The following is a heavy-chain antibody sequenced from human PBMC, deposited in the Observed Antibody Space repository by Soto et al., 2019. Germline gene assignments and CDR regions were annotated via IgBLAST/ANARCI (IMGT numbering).Heavy chain of an antibody. CDR3: ARGRGVRGVYYFDY. D-gene: IGHD3-10*01. J-gene: IGHJ4*02. CDR1: GGSFSGYY. Sequence: PSETLSLTCAVYGGSFSGYYWSWIRQPPGKGLEWIGEINHSGSTNYNPSLKSRVTISVDTSKNQFSLKLSSVTAADTAVYYCARGRGVRGVYYFDYWGQGTLVTVSS. V-gene: IGHV4-34*01. CDR2: INHSGST.